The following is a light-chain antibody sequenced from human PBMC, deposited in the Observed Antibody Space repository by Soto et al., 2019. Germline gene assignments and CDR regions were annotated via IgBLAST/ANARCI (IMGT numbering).Light chain of an antibody. CDR2: RNN. V-gene: IGLV1-47*01. Sequence: QSVLTQPPSASGTPGQRVTISCSGSSSNIGSKYVYWYQQLPGTAPKLLIYRNNQRPSGVPDRFSGSKSGTSASLAISGLRSEDEADYYCAAWDDSLSGSFGGGTKLTVL. J-gene: IGLJ2*01. CDR1: SSNIGSKY. CDR3: AAWDDSLSGS.